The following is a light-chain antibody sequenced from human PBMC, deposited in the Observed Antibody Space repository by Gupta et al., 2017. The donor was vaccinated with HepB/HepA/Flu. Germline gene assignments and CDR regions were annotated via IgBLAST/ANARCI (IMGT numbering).Light chain of an antibody. J-gene: IGKJ5*01. CDR3: QQDDNGPIT. Sequence: DIVMTQSPDSLAVSLGERATINCKSSQTMLNRSNNENHLAWYQQKAGQPPKLLIYWASTRESGVPDRFSGSGSGTDFTLTISSLQAEDVALYYCQQDDNGPITLGQGTRMEIK. CDR2: WAS. CDR1: QTMLNRSNNENH. V-gene: IGKV4-1*01.